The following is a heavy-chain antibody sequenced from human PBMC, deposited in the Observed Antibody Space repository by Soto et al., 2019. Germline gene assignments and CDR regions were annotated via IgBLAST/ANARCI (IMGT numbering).Heavy chain of an antibody. CDR1: GFTFSSYG. D-gene: IGHD2-15*01. CDR2: IWYDGSNK. V-gene: IGHV3-33*01. CDR3: ARAGGYCSGGSCYGIDY. Sequence: QVQLVESGGGVVQPGRSLRLSCAASGFTFSSYGMHWVRQAPGKGLEWVAVIWYDGSNKYYADSVKGRFTISRDNSKNTLYLQMNSLRAEDTAVYYCARAGGYCSGGSCYGIDYWGQGTLVTVSS. J-gene: IGHJ4*02.